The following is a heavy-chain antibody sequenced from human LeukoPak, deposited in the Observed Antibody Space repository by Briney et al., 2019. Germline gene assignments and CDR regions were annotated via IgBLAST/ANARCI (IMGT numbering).Heavy chain of an antibody. CDR1: GGSVRSYY. Sequence: SETLSLTCTVFGGSVRSYYWNWIRQPLGKGLEWIGYIYYSGSTNYNPSLKSRVTISVDTSKNQFSLKLSSVTAADTAVYYCAREYGSGPYTFGYWGQGTLVTVSS. D-gene: IGHD3-10*01. CDR3: AREYGSGPYTFGY. J-gene: IGHJ4*02. CDR2: IYYSGST. V-gene: IGHV4-59*02.